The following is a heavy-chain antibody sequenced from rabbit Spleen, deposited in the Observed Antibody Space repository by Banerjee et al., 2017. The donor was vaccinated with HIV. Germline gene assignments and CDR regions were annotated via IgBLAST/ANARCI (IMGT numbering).Heavy chain of an antibody. J-gene: IGHJ6*01. CDR3: ARDASSSFSSYGIDL. CDR1: GFSFSSNYD. V-gene: IGHV1S45*01. CDR2: IDVGGSGFT. D-gene: IGHD8-1*01. Sequence: QQQLVESGGGLVKPGGTLTLTCTASGFSFSSNYDMCWVRQAPGKGLEWIACIDVGGSGFTYFASWAKGRFSISKTSSTTVTLQMTSLTAADTATYFCARDASSSFSSYGIDLWGPGPLVTVS.